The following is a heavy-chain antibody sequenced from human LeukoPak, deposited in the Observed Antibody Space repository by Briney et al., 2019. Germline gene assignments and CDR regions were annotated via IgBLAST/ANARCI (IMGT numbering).Heavy chain of an antibody. V-gene: IGHV4-39*01. CDR2: IFYSGST. Sequence: ASETLSLTCTVSGGSISSSSYYWGWIRQPPGKGLEWIASIFYSGSTYYNPSLKSRVTISVDTSKNQFSLKLSSVTAADTAVYYCARAVVVRNRRYYYYYYMDVWGKGTTVIVSS. J-gene: IGHJ6*03. CDR1: GGSISSSSYY. CDR3: ARAVVVRNRRYYYYYYMDV. D-gene: IGHD2-15*01.